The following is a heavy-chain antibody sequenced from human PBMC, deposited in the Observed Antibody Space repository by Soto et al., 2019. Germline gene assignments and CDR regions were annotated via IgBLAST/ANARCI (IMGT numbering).Heavy chain of an antibody. CDR2: IYPGDSDT. V-gene: IGHV5-51*01. CDR1: GYSFTSYW. Sequence: GESLKISCKGSGYSFTSYWIGWVRQMPGKGLEWMGIIYPGDSDTRYSPSFQGQVTISADKSISKAYLEWSSLRASDTAMYSCERQGGYKLFDSWGQGTVVPVYS. D-gene: IGHD5-12*01. J-gene: IGHJ4*02. CDR3: ERQGGYKLFDS.